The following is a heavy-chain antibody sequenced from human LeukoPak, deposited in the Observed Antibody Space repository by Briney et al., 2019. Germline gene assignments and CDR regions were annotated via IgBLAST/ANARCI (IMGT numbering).Heavy chain of an antibody. CDR3: ARGDHYDFWSGYYRPSGYYFDY. Sequence: GASVKVSCKASGYTFTSYGISWVRQAPGQGLEWMGGIIPIFGTANYAQKFQGRVTITADESTSTAYMELSSLRSEDTAVYYCARGDHYDFWSGYYRPSGYYFDYWGQGTLVTVSS. V-gene: IGHV1-69*13. J-gene: IGHJ4*02. D-gene: IGHD3-3*01. CDR2: IIPIFGTA. CDR1: GYTFTSYG.